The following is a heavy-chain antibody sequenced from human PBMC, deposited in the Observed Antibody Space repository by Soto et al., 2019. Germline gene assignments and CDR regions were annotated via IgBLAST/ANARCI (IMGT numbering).Heavy chain of an antibody. CDR3: ARHVDSRIVGATTALDY. J-gene: IGHJ4*02. Sequence: SETLSLTCTVSGGSISSSSYYWGWIRQPPGKGLEWIGSIYYSGSTYYNPSLKSRVTISVDTSKNQFSLKLSSVTAADTAVYYCARHVDSRIVGATTALDYWGQGTLVTVSS. D-gene: IGHD1-26*01. CDR2: IYYSGST. CDR1: GGSISSSSYY. V-gene: IGHV4-39*01.